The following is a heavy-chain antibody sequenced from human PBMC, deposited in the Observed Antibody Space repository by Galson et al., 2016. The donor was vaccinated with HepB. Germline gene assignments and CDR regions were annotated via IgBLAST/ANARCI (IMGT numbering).Heavy chain of an antibody. CDR3: TTGGPSTVTTIWYFDL. Sequence: SLRLSCAASGFTFRYAWMSWVRQAPGKGLEWVGRIKSNPDGGTTDYAAPVKGRFIISSDDSTNTVYLQMDRLKIEDTAVYYCTTGGPSTVTTIWYFDLWGRGTLVTVSS. CDR1: GFTFRYAW. J-gene: IGHJ2*01. CDR2: IKSNPDGGTT. V-gene: IGHV3-15*01. D-gene: IGHD4-17*01.